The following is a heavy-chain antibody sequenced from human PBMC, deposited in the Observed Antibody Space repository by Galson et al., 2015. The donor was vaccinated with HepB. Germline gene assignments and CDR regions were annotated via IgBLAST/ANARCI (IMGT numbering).Heavy chain of an antibody. CDR2: IFHSGTT. Sequence: LSLTCSVSGFSISSGYHWGWIRQPPGRGLEWIGSIFHSGTTYYNPSLKSRVTISVDTSKNQFSLRLSSVTAADTAVYYCARDAYDTQLWGQGTLVSVSS. J-gene: IGHJ4*02. CDR1: GFSISSGYH. CDR3: ARDAYDTQL. V-gene: IGHV4-38-2*02. D-gene: IGHD3-22*01.